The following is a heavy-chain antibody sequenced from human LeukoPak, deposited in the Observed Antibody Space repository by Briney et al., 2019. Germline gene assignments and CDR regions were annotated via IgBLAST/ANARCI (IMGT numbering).Heavy chain of an antibody. V-gene: IGHV3-53*04. Sequence: PGGSLRLSCAASGFTVSSNYMSWVRQAPGKGLERVSVIYSGGSTYYADSVKGRFTISRHNSKNTLYLQMNSLRAEDTAVYYCARVAVAGNFDYWGQGTLVTVSS. CDR1: GFTVSSNY. CDR2: IYSGGST. J-gene: IGHJ4*02. CDR3: ARVAVAGNFDY. D-gene: IGHD6-19*01.